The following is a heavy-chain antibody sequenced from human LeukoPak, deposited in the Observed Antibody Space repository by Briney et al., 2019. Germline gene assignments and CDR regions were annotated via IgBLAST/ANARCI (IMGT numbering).Heavy chain of an antibody. CDR2: IYYSGST. V-gene: IGHV4-59*01. CDR1: GGSISSYY. D-gene: IGHD2-2*01. J-gene: IGHJ6*03. Sequence: SETLSLTCTVSGGSISSYYWSWIRQPPGKGLEWIGYIYYSGSTNYNPSLKSRVTISVDTSKNQFSLKLSSVTAADTAVYYCAREWRSSTSWHYYYYMDVWGKGTTVTVS. CDR3: AREWRSSTSWHYYYYMDV.